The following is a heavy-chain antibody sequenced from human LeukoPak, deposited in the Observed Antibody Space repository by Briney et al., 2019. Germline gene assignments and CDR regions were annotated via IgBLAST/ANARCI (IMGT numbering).Heavy chain of an antibody. CDR1: GDTFTSYY. CDR2: IDPSGGST. V-gene: IGHV1-46*01. Sequence: ASVKVSCKASGDTFTSYYIVWVRQAPGQGLEWMGRIDPSGGSTSYAQKFQGRVTMTRGTSTSTVYMELSSLISEDTALYYCAGNSGSGFDYWGQGTLVTVSS. CDR3: AGNSGSGFDY. D-gene: IGHD2-15*01. J-gene: IGHJ4*02.